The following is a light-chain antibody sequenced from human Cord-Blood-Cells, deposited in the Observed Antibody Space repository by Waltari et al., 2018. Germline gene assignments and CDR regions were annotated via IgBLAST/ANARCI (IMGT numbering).Light chain of an antibody. CDR2: EVS. J-gene: IGLJ3*02. CDR1: ISVGGGYNY. V-gene: IGLV2-8*01. CDR3: SSYAGSNNLV. Sequence: QSALTQPPSASGSPGQSVTISCTGTISVGGGYNYVSWYQQHPGKAPKLMIYEVSKRPSGVPDRFSGSKSGNTASLTVSGLQAEDEADYYCSSYAGSNNLVFGGGTKLTVL.